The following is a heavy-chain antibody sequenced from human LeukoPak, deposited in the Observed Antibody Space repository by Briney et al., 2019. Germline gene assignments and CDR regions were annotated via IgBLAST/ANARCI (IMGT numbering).Heavy chain of an antibody. V-gene: IGHV3-23*01. D-gene: IGHD6-19*01. CDR2: ITDSSGNT. CDR3: AKRGAGYYFDY. CDR1: GFTFSSYA. J-gene: IGHJ4*02. Sequence: PGGSLRLSCAASGFTFSSYAMSWVRQAPGKGLVWASTITDSSGNTFYADSVKGRFTISRDNSKNTLYLQMNSLRAEDTAVYYCAKRGAGYYFDYWGQGTLVTVSS.